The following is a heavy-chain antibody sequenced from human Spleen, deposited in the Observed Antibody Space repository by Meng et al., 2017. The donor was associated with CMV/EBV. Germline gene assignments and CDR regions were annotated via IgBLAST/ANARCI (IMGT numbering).Heavy chain of an antibody. V-gene: IGHV4-39*01. CDR2: IYYSGST. J-gene: IGHJ4*02. CDR1: GGAISSSSYY. CDR3: ASQLVPGYFDY. Sequence: TVSGGAISSSSYYWGWIRQPPGKGLEWIGSIYYSGSTYYNPSLKSRVTISVDTSKNQFSLKLSSVTAADTAVYYCASQLVPGYFDYWGQGTLVTVSS. D-gene: IGHD6-13*01.